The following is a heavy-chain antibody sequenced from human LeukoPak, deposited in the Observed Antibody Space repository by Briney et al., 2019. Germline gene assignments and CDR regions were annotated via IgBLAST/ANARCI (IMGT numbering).Heavy chain of an antibody. D-gene: IGHD6-13*01. CDR2: MNPNSGNT. J-gene: IGHJ4*02. CDR3: ARGLRREQQLLRAFDY. Sequence: GASVRVSCKASGYTFTNYDINWVRQASGQGLEWMGWMNPNSGNTGSAQKFQGRVTMTSNTSISTASMELSSLRSEDTAVYYCARGLRREQQLLRAFDYWGQGTPVTVSS. CDR1: GYTFTNYD. V-gene: IGHV1-8*01.